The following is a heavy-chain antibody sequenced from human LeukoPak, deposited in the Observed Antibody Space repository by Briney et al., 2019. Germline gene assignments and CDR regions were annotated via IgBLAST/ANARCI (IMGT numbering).Heavy chain of an antibody. V-gene: IGHV1-2*02. CDR2: INTNRGAT. CDR3: ARGLAYCSSTICYDGGDF. J-gene: IGHJ4*02. Sequence: GASVKVSCKASGHTFTAYYIHWVRQAPGQGLEWMGWINTNRGATNYAQKFRGRVTMTRDTSISTAYMELSGLRSDDTAVYYCARGLAYCSSTICYDGGDFWGQGTLVTVSS. CDR1: GHTFTAYY. D-gene: IGHD2-2*01.